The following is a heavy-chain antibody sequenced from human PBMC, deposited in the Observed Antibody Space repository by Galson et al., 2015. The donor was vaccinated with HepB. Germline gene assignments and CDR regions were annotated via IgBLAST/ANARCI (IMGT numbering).Heavy chain of an antibody. CDR2: IYYNGGS. D-gene: IGHD2-2*01. J-gene: IGHJ3*02. V-gene: IGHV4-59*08. CDR1: GGSISSYY. Sequence: TLSLTCTVSGGSISSYYWSWIRQPPAKGLEWIGYIYYNGGSNYNPSLQSRVTISIDTSKNQFSLRLDSVTAADTAIYYCARLPSRDSFEIWGQGTLVTVSS. CDR3: ARLPSRDSFEI.